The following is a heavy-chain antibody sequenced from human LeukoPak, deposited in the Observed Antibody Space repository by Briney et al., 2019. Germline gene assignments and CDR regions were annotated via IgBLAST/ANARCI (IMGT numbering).Heavy chain of an antibody. CDR1: GGTFSSYA. J-gene: IGHJ4*02. CDR3: AVRGYSYGYLSY. V-gene: IGHV1-69*06. D-gene: IGHD5-18*01. CDR2: IIPIFGTA. Sequence: SVKVSCKASGGTFSSYAISWVRQAPGQGLEWMGGIIPIFGTANYAQKFQGRVTITADKSTSTAYMELSSLRSDDTAVYYCAVRGYSYGYLSYWGQGTLVTVSS.